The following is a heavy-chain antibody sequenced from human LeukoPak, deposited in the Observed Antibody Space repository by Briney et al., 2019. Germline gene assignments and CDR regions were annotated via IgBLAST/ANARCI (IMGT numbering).Heavy chain of an antibody. D-gene: IGHD3-9*01. J-gene: IGHJ4*02. V-gene: IGHV4-34*01. CDR1: GGSFSGYY. CDR3: ARDPRRLTGTPKTGGDY. CDR2: INHSGST. Sequence: SPSETLSLTCAVYGGSFSGYYWSWIRQPPGKGLEWIGEINHSGSTNYNPSLKSRVTISVDTSKNQFSLKLSSVTAADTAVYYCARDPRRLTGTPKTGGDYWGQGTLVTVSS.